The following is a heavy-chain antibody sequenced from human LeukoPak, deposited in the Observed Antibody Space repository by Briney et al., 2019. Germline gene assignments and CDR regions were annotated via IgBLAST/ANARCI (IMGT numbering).Heavy chain of an antibody. CDR1: GFTFSSYS. V-gene: IGHV3-21*01. Sequence: GGSLRLSCAASGFTFSSYSMNWVRQAPGKGLEWVSSVSSSSRYIYYADSVKGRFSISRDNAKNSLYLQMNSLGAEDTAVYYCARGPSFDSSGFPFDYWGQGTLVTVSS. CDR2: VSSSSRYI. D-gene: IGHD6-19*01. J-gene: IGHJ4*01. CDR3: ARGPSFDSSGFPFDY.